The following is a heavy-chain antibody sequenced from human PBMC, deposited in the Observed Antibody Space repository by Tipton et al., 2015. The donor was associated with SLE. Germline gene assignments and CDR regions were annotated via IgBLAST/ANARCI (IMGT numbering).Heavy chain of an antibody. CDR1: GGSISTCY. CDR3: ARVSGRADLPGTDDGYFDR. J-gene: IGHJ2*01. Sequence: LRLSCSVSGGSISTCYWGWVRQPPGKGLEWIGYMYYNGNTNYNPSLKSRVTISVDTSKNQFSLKLSSVTTADTAVYYCARVSGRADLPGTDDGYFDRGGGGTRVTVSS. V-gene: IGHV4-59*01. D-gene: IGHD3-3*01. CDR2: MYYNGNT.